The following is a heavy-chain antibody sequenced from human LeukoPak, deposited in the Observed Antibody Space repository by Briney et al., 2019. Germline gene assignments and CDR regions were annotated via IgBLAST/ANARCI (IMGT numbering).Heavy chain of an antibody. V-gene: IGHV3-7*01. CDR1: GFTLSDFW. J-gene: IGHJ1*01. CDR2: IDQDGSDK. Sequence: PGGSLRLSFAASGFTLSDFWMSWVRQAPGKGLEWVANIDQDGSDKNYVGSVKGRFTISRDDAKNSLFLQMNSLRAEDTAVYYCATYSSSNAREFQYWGQGTLVTVSS. CDR3: ATYSSSNAREFQY. D-gene: IGHD2-2*01.